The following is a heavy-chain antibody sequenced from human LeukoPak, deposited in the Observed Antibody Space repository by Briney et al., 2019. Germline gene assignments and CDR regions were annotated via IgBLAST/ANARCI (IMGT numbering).Heavy chain of an antibody. V-gene: IGHV3-23*01. CDR3: ARGDYSNYGGAFDI. CDR1: GFTFSSYS. CDR2: ISSSGLRT. Sequence: GGSLRLSCAASGFTFSSYSMNRVRQAPGKGLEWVSAISSSGLRTYYAASVKGRFTISRDNSNNTLYLRMNDLRAEDTAVYYCARGDYSNYGGAFDIWGQGTMVTVSS. J-gene: IGHJ3*02. D-gene: IGHD4-11*01.